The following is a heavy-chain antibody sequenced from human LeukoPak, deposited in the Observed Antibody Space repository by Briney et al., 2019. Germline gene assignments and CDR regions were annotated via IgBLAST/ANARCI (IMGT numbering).Heavy chain of an antibody. Sequence: GGSLRLSCVASGFTFSTYWMAWVRQAPGKGLEWVSYISSSSSTIYYADSVKGRFTISRDNAKNSLYLQMNSLRAEDTAVYYCARGRQPLDYWGQGTLVTVSS. J-gene: IGHJ4*02. D-gene: IGHD6-13*01. CDR3: ARGRQPLDY. CDR2: ISSSSSTI. V-gene: IGHV3-48*01. CDR1: GFTFSTYW.